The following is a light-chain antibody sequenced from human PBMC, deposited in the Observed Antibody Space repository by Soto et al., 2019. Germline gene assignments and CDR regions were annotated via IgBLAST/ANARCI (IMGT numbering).Light chain of an antibody. CDR3: STWDDSLNGPV. Sequence: QSVLTQPPSASGTPGQRVTISCSGGSSNIGSNTVSWYQQLPGTAPQLALYVNNKQSSGVPDRFSGSKSGTSASLAISGFQSEDEADYYCSTWDDSLNGPVFGGGTKVTVL. CDR2: VNN. V-gene: IGLV1-44*01. J-gene: IGLJ2*01. CDR1: SSNIGSNT.